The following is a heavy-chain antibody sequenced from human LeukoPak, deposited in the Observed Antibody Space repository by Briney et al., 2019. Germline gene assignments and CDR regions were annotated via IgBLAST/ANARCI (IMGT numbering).Heavy chain of an antibody. V-gene: IGHV4-59*12. CDR3: ARDHGSYYGSGSYSFDY. Sequence: SETLSLTCTVSGGSISSYYWSWIRQPPGKGLEWIGYIYYSGSTNYNPSLKSRVTMSVDTSKNQFSLKLSSVTAADTAVYYCARDHGSYYGSGSYSFDYWGQGTLVTVSS. J-gene: IGHJ4*02. D-gene: IGHD3-10*01. CDR1: GGSISSYY. CDR2: IYYSGST.